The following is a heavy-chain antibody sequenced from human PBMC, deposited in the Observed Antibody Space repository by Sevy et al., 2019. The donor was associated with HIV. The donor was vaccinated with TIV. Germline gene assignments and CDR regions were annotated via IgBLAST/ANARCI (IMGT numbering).Heavy chain of an antibody. D-gene: IGHD6-13*01. CDR1: GYIFSDYN. J-gene: IGHJ3*02. V-gene: IGHV1-2*06. Sequence: ASVKVSCKSTGYIFSDYNMHWVRQAPGQGLEWMALINPKSGDTIYAQRFRGRVSMTRDTSMSTAYMELSGLTSDDTAVYYCVRESITAPKTLLSLDIWGQRTMVTVSS. CDR3: VRESITAPKTLLSLDI. CDR2: INPKSGDT.